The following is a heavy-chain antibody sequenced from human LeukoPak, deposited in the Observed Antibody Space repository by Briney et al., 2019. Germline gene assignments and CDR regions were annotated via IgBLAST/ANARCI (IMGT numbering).Heavy chain of an antibody. V-gene: IGHV3-53*01. CDR1: GFTFSTNY. D-gene: IGHD5-18*01. Sequence: GGSLRLSCAASGFTFSTNYMSWVRQAPGKGLEWVSVIYSGGTTNYADSAKGRFTISRDNSKNTVYLQMNSLRAEDTAVYYCARGGYAHYYGMDVWGQGTTVTVS. J-gene: IGHJ6*02. CDR2: IYSGGTT. CDR3: ARGGYAHYYGMDV.